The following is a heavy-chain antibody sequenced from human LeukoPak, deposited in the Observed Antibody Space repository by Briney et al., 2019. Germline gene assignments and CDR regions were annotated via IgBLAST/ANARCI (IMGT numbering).Heavy chain of an antibody. V-gene: IGHV4-31*03. CDR3: ARDGSNYYDSSGYRLLYWYFDL. J-gene: IGHJ2*01. CDR2: IYYSGST. Sequence: SETLSLTCTVSGGSISSGGHYWSWIRQHPGKGLEWIGYIYYSGSTYYNPSLKSRVTISVDTSKNQFSLKLSSVTAADTAVYYCARDGSNYYDSSGYRLLYWYFDLWGRGTLVTVSS. CDR1: GGSISSGGHY. D-gene: IGHD3-22*01.